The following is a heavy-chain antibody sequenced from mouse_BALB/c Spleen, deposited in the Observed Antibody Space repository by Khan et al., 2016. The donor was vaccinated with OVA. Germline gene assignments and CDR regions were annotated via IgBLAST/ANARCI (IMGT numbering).Heavy chain of an antibody. CDR2: ISYSGST. CDR3: ARSVYYFYAYAMDY. Sequence: EVQLQESGPGLVKPSQSLSVTCTVTGYSITSEYAWNWIRQFPGNKLEWMGYISYSGSTSYNPSLKSRISVTRDTSKNQFFLQLNSVTTEDTATYYCARSVYYFYAYAMDYWGQGTSVTVSS. CDR1: GYSITSEYA. J-gene: IGHJ4*01. D-gene: IGHD2-2*01. V-gene: IGHV3-2*02.